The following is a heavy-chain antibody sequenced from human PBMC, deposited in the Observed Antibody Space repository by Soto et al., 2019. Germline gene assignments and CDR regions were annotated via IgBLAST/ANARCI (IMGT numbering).Heavy chain of an antibody. J-gene: IGHJ6*02. D-gene: IGHD3-22*01. CDR3: ARIRRYYDSSGYYIEYYYGMDV. CDR1: GFSLSTSGMC. CDR2: IDWDDDK. Sequence: SGPTLVNPTQTLTLTCTFSGFSLSTSGMCVSWIRQPPGKALEWLALIDWDDDKYYSTSLKTRLTISKDTSKNQVVPTMTNMDPVDTATYYCARIRRYYDSSGYYIEYYYGMDVWGQGTTVTVSS. V-gene: IGHV2-70*01.